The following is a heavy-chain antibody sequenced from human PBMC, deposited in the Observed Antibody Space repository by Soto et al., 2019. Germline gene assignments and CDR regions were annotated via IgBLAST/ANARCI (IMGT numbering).Heavy chain of an antibody. J-gene: IGHJ4*02. D-gene: IGHD2-21*01. Sequence: GGSLRLSCAASEFTFSNYAMSWVRQAPGKGLEWVSVIYSGGSTYYADSVKGRFTISRDNSKNTLYLQMNSLRAEDTAVYYCARATPYCGGDCYDYWGQGTLVTVSS. CDR3: ARATPYCGGDCYDY. CDR2: IYSGGST. CDR1: EFTFSNYA. V-gene: IGHV3-66*01.